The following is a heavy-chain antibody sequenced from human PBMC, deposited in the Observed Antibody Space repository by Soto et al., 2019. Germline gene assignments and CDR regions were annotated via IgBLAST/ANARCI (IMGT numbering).Heavy chain of an antibody. CDR2: ISSGSSNI. CDR3: ASATVVAAAFDF. J-gene: IGHJ4*02. CDR1: GFAFRSYN. D-gene: IGHD2-15*01. V-gene: IGHV3-21*01. Sequence: EVQLVESGGGLVKPGGSLTLSCAASGFAFRSYNMNWVRQAPGKGLEWVASISSGSSNIYYADSVKGRFTISRDNAKNSLFLQRDSLRAEDSAVYYCASATVVAAAFDFWGQGTVVTVSS.